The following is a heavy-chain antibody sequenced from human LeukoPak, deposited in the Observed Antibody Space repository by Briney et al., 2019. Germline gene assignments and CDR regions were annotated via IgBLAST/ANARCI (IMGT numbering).Heavy chain of an antibody. J-gene: IGHJ6*02. CDR1: GFTFGSYG. Sequence: PGGSLRLSCAASGFTFGSYGMHWVRQAAGNGLERVAVISYDGSNKYYADSVKGRFTISRDNSKNTLYLPMNSLRAEDTAMYYCAKELRGSSWTTYYYYYYYGMDVWGQGTPVTVSS. V-gene: IGHV3-30*18. CDR2: ISYDGSNK. CDR3: AKELRGSSWTTYYYYYYYGMDV. D-gene: IGHD6-13*01.